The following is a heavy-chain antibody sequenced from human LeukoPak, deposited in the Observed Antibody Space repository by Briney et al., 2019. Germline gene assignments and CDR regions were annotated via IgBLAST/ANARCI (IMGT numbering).Heavy chain of an antibody. CDR2: IKQDGSER. J-gene: IGHJ4*02. CDR1: GFTFSNYW. V-gene: IGHV3-7*01. CDR3: ATPFSSSYEMF. D-gene: IGHD6-13*01. Sequence: GGSLRLSCAASGFTFSNYWMSWVRQAPGKGLEWVANIKQDGSERNYVDSVKGRFTISRDNAKGSLYLQMNSLRAEDTAVYYCATPFSSSYEMFWGQGTLVTVSS.